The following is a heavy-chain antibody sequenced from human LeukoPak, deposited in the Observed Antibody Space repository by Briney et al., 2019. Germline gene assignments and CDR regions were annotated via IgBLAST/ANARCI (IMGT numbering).Heavy chain of an antibody. V-gene: IGHV3-23*01. Sequence: GGSLRLSCAASGFTFSSYGMSWVRQAPGKGLEWVSAISGSGGSTYYADPVKGRFTISRDNSKNTLYLQMNSLRAEDTAVYYCANLVGANLPDYWGQGTLVTVSS. CDR1: GFTFSSYG. J-gene: IGHJ4*02. CDR2: ISGSGGST. CDR3: ANLVGANLPDY. D-gene: IGHD1-26*01.